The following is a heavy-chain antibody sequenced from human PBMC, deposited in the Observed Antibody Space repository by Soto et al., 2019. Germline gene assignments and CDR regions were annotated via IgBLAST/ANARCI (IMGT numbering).Heavy chain of an antibody. D-gene: IGHD6-13*01. Sequence: QVQLQQWGAGLLKPSETLSLTCAVYGGSFSGYYWSWIRQPPGKGLEWIGEINHSGSTNYNPSLKSRVTLSVDTSKNQFSLKLSSVTAADTAVYYCASFVSAAGTGFDYWGQGTLVTVSS. V-gene: IGHV4-34*01. CDR3: ASFVSAAGTGFDY. J-gene: IGHJ4*02. CDR2: INHSGST. CDR1: GGSFSGYY.